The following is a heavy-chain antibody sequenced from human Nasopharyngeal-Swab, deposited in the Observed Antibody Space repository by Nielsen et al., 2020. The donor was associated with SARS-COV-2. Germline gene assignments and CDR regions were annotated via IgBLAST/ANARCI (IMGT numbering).Heavy chain of an antibody. J-gene: IGHJ6*02. V-gene: IGHV3-43*01. CDR2: ISWDGGST. Sequence: GESLKISCAASGFTFDDYTMHWVRQAPGKGLEWVSLISWDGGSTCYADSVKGRFTISRDNSKNSLYLQMNSLRTEDTALYYCAKGLGYCSSTSCYAGNENYGMDVWGQGTTVTVSS. D-gene: IGHD2-2*01. CDR3: AKGLGYCSSTSCYAGNENYGMDV. CDR1: GFTFDDYT.